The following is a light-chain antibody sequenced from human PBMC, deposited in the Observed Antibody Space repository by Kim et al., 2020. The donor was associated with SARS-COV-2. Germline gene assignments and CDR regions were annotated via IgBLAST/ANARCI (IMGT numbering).Light chain of an antibody. Sequence: GQSVTISCTGSSSNLENRIENWHQQRPGTAPKPLIYSYNQRPSGLPDRFSGSKSGTSGSRASSGLQSEDEADYYCAAWDGSLNGYVFGTGTKVTVL. CDR1: SSNLENRI. J-gene: IGLJ1*01. CDR3: AAWDGSLNGYV. CDR2: SYN. V-gene: IGLV1-44*01.